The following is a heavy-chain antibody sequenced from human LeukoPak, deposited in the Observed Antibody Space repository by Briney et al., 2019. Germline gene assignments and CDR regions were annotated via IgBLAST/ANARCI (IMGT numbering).Heavy chain of an antibody. CDR2: ISSSSSYI. D-gene: IGHD3-3*01. J-gene: IGHJ4*02. CDR3: ARELRFLEWFDY. V-gene: IGHV3-21*01. Sequence: PGGSLRLSCAASGFTFSSYSMNWVRQAPGMGLEWVSSISSSSSYIYYADSVKGRFTISRDNAKNSLYLQMNSLRAEDTAVYYCARELRFLEWFDYWGQGTLVTVSS. CDR1: GFTFSSYS.